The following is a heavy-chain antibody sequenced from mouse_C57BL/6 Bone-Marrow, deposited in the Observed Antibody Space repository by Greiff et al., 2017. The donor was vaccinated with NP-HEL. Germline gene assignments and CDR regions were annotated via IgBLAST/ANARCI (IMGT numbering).Heavy chain of an antibody. CDR1: GYTFTSYG. V-gene: IGHV1-81*01. CDR2: IYPRSGNT. CDR3: ARERYYGSSFAY. J-gene: IGHJ3*01. D-gene: IGHD1-1*01. Sequence: VQLQQSGAELARPGASVKLSCKASGYTFTSYGISWVKQRTGQGLEWIGEIYPRSGNTYYNEKFKGKATLTADKSSSTAYMELRSLTSDDSAVYFCARERYYGSSFAYWGQGTLVTVSA.